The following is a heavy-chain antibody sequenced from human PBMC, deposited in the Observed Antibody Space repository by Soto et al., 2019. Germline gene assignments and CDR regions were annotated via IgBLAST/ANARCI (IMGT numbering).Heavy chain of an antibody. CDR1: GFTFSSYS. CDR3: AREANYYDSSGGSMDV. D-gene: IGHD3-22*01. Sequence: PGGSLRLSCAASGFTFSSYSMNWVRQAPGKGLEWVANIKQDGSEKYYVDSVKGRFTISRDNAKNSLYLQMNSLRAEDTAVYYCAREANYYDSSGGSMDVWGQGTTVTVSS. V-gene: IGHV3-7*03. CDR2: IKQDGSEK. J-gene: IGHJ6*02.